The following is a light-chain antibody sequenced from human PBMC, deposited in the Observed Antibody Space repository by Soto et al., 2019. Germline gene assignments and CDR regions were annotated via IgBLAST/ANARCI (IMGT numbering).Light chain of an antibody. CDR1: SSNIGSNT. CDR3: AAWDDSLNGRGV. V-gene: IGLV1-44*01. CDR2: SNN. Sequence: LTQPPSASGTPGQRVTISCSGSSSNIGSNTVNWYQQLPGTAPKLLIYSNNQRPSGVPDRFSGSKSGTSASLAISGLQSEDEADYYCAAWDDSLNGRGVFGTGTKVTVL. J-gene: IGLJ1*01.